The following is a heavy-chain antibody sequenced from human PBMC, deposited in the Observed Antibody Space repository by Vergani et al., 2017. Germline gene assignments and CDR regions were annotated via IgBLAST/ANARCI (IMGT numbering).Heavy chain of an antibody. CDR1: GFTFSSYS. CDR2: ISSSSSYI. J-gene: IGHJ6*02. D-gene: IGHD5-24*01. Sequence: EVQLVESGGGLVKPGGSLRLSCAASGFTFSSYSMNWVRQAPGKGLEWVSSISSSSSYIYYADSVKGRFTISRDNAKNSLYLQMNSLRAEDTAVYYCARDYMAHYYYYGMDVWGQGTTVTVSS. CDR3: ARDYMAHYYYYGMDV. V-gene: IGHV3-21*01.